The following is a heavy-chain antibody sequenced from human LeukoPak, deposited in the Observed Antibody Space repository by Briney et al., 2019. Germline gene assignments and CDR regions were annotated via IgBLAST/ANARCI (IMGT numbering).Heavy chain of an antibody. D-gene: IGHD5-24*01. CDR3: ASRDKGYYYGLDV. CDR1: GFTGSSNY. Sequence: GGSLRLSCAASGFTGSSNYMGWVRQAPGKGREWVSIISGGGGTYYADSVKDRFTISSDNSKSTLYLQMKSLRVEDTAVYYCASRDKGYYYGLDVWGQGTTVTVAS. J-gene: IGHJ6*02. CDR2: ISGGGGT. V-gene: IGHV3-66*01.